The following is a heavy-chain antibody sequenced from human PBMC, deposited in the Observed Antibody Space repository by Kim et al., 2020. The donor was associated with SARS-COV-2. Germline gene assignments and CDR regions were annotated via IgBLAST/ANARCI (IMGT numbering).Heavy chain of an antibody. Sequence: GGSLRPSCAASGFTVSSNYMSWVRQAPGKGLEWVSVIYSGGSTYYADSVKGRFTISRDNSKNTLYLQMNSLRAEDTAVYYCARDSPPYCSSTSCYRYYYMDVWGKGTTVTVAS. D-gene: IGHD2-2*01. CDR3: ARDSPPYCSSTSCYRYYYMDV. CDR2: IYSGGST. J-gene: IGHJ6*03. CDR1: GFTVSSNY. V-gene: IGHV3-66*01.